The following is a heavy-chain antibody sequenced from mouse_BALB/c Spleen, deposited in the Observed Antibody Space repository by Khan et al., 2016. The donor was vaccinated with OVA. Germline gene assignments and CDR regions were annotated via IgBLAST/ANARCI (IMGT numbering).Heavy chain of an antibody. Sequence: VQLQQSGPELVKPGASVKMSCKASGYTFTDYVINWVKQRTGQGLEWIGEIYPGSGSTYYNEKFKGKATLTADKSSNTAYMQLSSLTSEDSAFYFCAKKYASWFAYWGQGTLVTVSA. V-gene: IGHV1-77*01. CDR2: IYPGSGST. D-gene: IGHD2-10*02. J-gene: IGHJ3*01. CDR1: GYTFTDYV. CDR3: AKKYASWFAY.